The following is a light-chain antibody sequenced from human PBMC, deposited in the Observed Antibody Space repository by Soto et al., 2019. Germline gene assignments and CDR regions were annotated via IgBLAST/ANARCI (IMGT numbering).Light chain of an antibody. J-gene: IGLJ2*01. V-gene: IGLV2-14*01. CDR1: SSDVGGYNY. CDR2: DVS. CDR3: SSYTSSSTLGV. Sequence: QSVLTQPASVSGSPGQSITISCTGTSSDVGGYNYVSWYQQHPGKAPKLMIYDVSNRPSGVSNRFSGSKSGNTASLTISGLQAEDKADYSCSSYTSSSTLGVFGGGTKLTVL.